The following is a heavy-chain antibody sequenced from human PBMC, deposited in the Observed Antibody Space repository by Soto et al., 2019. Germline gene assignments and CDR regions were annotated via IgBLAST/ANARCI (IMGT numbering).Heavy chain of an antibody. CDR3: ARSSHIVVVTAIEGGHYYYYGMDV. J-gene: IGHJ6*02. V-gene: IGHV1-69*13. Sequence: GASVKVSCKASGGTCSSYAISWVRQAPVQGLEWMGGIIPIFGTANYAQKFQGRVTINADESTSTAYMELSSLRSEDTAVYYCARSSHIVVVTAIEGGHYYYYGMDVWGQGTTVTVSS. CDR2: IIPIFGTA. CDR1: GGTCSSYA. D-gene: IGHD2-21*02.